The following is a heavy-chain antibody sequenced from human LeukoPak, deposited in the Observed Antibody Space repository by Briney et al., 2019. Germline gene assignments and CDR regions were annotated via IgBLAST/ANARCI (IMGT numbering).Heavy chain of an antibody. CDR2: ISYDGSNK. CDR3: AKIPTETYYDYVWGSYLLLDERKIDAFDI. Sequence: PGRSLRLSCAAPGFTFSSYGMHWVRQAPGKGLEWVAVISYDGSNKYYADSVKGRFTISRDNSKNTLYLQMNSLRAEDTAVYYCAKIPTETYYDYVWGSYLLLDERKIDAFDIWGQGTMVTVSS. V-gene: IGHV3-30*18. J-gene: IGHJ3*02. CDR1: GFTFSSYG. D-gene: IGHD3-16*02.